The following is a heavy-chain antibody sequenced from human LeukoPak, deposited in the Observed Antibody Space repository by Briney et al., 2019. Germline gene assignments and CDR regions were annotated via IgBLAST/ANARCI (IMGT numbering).Heavy chain of an antibody. CDR3: ARAEILRYSWNYFDY. V-gene: IGHV1-46*01. J-gene: IGHJ4*02. CDR1: GYTFTSYY. Sequence: AASVKVSCKASGYTFTSYYVHWVRQAPGQGLEWMGIINPSGGSTSYAQKFQGRVTMTRDMSTSTVYMELSSLRSEDTAVYYCARAEILRYSWNYFDYWGKGTLVTVSS. CDR2: INPSGGST. D-gene: IGHD1-20*01.